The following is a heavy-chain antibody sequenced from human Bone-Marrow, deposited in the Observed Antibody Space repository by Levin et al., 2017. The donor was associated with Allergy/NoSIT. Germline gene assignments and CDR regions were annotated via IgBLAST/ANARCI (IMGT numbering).Heavy chain of an antibody. CDR2: QYYSGTT. CDR3: ARLRYYYDRGGYLADY. J-gene: IGHJ4*02. Sequence: SETLSLICTVSGGSIITTTHYWGWIRQPPGKGLEYIGSQYYSGTTNYNPSLKSRVTVSVDTSKNQFSLKMTSVTAADTAVYYCARLRYYYDRGGYLADYWGLGALVTVSS. CDR1: GGSIITTTHY. D-gene: IGHD3-22*01. V-gene: IGHV4-39*01.